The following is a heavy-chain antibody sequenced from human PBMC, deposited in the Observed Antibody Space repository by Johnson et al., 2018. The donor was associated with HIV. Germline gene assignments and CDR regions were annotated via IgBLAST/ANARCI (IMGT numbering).Heavy chain of an antibody. CDR3: ASYDILTGYYAFDI. J-gene: IGHJ3*02. Sequence: QLVESGGGLVQPGRSLRLSCAASGFTFSSYAMHWVRQAPGKGLEWVAVIRYDGGNKYYADSVKGRFTISRDNSKNTLYLQMNSLRAEDTAVYYCASYDILTGYYAFDIWGQGTMVTVSS. D-gene: IGHD3-9*01. CDR2: IRYDGGNK. V-gene: IGHV3-30*14. CDR1: GFTFSSYA.